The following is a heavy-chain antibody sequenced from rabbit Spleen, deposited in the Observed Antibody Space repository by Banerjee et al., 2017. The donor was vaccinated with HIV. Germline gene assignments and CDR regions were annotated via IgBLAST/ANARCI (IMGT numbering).Heavy chain of an antibody. J-gene: IGHJ4*01. D-gene: IGHD2-1*01. CDR2: IDPIFGRT. V-gene: IGHV1S47*01. CDR3: VRDLGYDDYSEKGYFNL. Sequence: QEQLVESGGGLVQPEGSLTLTCKASGFDFSRFGVSWVRQAPGKGLEWIGYIDPIFGRTYYATWVNGRFTISSHNAQNTLYLQLNSLTAADTATYFCVRDLGYDDYSEKGYFNLWGPGTLVTVS. CDR1: GFDFSRFG.